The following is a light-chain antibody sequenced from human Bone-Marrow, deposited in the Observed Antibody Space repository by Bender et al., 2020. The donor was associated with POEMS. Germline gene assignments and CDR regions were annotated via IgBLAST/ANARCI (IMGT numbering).Light chain of an antibody. Sequence: QSALTQPASVSGSPGQSITISCTGTSSDIGGYYSVSWYQQLPGKAPKLVIYEVSSRPLGLSNRFSGSKSGNTASLTISGHQADDEADYFCSSYTGSGSVVFGGGTKLTVL. CDR2: EVS. CDR1: SSDIGGYYS. V-gene: IGLV2-14*01. CDR3: SSYTGSGSVV. J-gene: IGLJ2*01.